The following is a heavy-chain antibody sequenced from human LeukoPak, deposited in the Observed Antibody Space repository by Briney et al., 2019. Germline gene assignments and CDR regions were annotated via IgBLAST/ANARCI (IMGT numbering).Heavy chain of an antibody. CDR2: ITVSGTIT. D-gene: IGHD3-10*01. J-gene: IGHJ4*02. V-gene: IGHV3-23*01. CDR1: GFTFSKYA. Sequence: GGSLRLSCEASGFTFSKYAMTWVRQAPGKGPEWVSAITVSGTITYYADSVKGRLTISRDDSKNTLSLQMDSLSAEGTALYYCAKYISDSGAYYAFDYWGQGTLVTVSS. CDR3: AKYISDSGAYYAFDY.